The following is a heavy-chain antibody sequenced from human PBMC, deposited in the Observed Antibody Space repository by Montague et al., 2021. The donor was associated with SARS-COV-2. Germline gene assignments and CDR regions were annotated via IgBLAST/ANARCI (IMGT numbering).Heavy chain of an antibody. CDR1: GFIFDDYG. CDR3: TRGFRGGPFDC. V-gene: IGHV3-20*04. J-gene: IGHJ4*02. D-gene: IGHD3-10*01. CDR2: ITRNGETT. Sequence: SLRLSCPASGFIFDDYGMSWVRQVPGRGLEWVSGITRNGETTGYADSVKGRVTISRDNAKNFLSLQMNSLRVEDTALYYCTRGFRGGPFDCWGQGTPVTVSS.